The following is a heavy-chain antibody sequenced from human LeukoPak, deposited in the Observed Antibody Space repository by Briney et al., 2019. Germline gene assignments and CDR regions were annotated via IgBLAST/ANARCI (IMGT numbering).Heavy chain of an antibody. CDR2: ISYDGSNK. V-gene: IGHV3-30*18. Sequence: PGGSLRLSCAASGFTFSSYGMPWVRQAPGKGLEWVAVISYDGSNKYYADSVKGRFTISRDNSKNTLYLQMNSLRAEDTAVYYCAKGATLVVVPFGFWDWGQGTLVTVSS. D-gene: IGHD3-22*01. CDR3: AKGATLVVVPFGFWD. CDR1: GFTFSSYG. J-gene: IGHJ4*02.